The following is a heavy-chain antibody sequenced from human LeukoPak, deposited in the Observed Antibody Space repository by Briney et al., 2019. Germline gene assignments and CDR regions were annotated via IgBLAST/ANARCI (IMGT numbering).Heavy chain of an antibody. V-gene: IGHV1-46*01. CDR3: AGESDLVVAGTGFDF. CDR1: GYTFSSYY. CDR2: INPSGGST. Sequence: GASAKVSCKASGYTFSSYYMHWVRQAPGQGLEWMGIINPSGGSTRYEQKFQGRVTMTRDTSTSTVYMELSSLRSEDTAVYYCAGESDLVVAGTGFDFWGQGTLVTVSS. D-gene: IGHD6-19*01. J-gene: IGHJ4*02.